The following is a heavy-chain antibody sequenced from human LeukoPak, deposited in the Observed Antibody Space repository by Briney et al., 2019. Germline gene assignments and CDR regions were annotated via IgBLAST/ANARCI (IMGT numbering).Heavy chain of an antibody. J-gene: IGHJ4*02. CDR3: AKQLLGIAVADTAY. V-gene: IGHV3-23*01. D-gene: IGHD6-19*01. CDR1: GFTFSSYA. Sequence: GGSLRLSCAASGFTFSSYAMSWVRQAPGKGLEWVSTISGSGGSTYYADSVKGRFTIFRDNSKNTLYLQMNSLRAEDTAVYYCAKQLLGIAVADTAYWGQGTLVTVSS. CDR2: ISGSGGST.